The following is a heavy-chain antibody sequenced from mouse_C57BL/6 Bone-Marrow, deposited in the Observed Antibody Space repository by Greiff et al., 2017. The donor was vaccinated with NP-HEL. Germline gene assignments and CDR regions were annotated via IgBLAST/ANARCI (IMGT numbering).Heavy chain of an antibody. J-gene: IGHJ2*01. V-gene: IGHV5-15*01. Sequence: EVQRVESGGGLVQPGVSLKLSCAASGFTFSDYGMAWVRQAPRKGPEWVAFISNLAYSIYYADTVTGRFTISRENAKNTLYLEMSSLRSEDTAMYYCARQRYYGSSYYFDYWGQGTTLTVSS. CDR3: ARQRYYGSSYYFDY. CDR1: GFTFSDYG. D-gene: IGHD1-1*01. CDR2: ISNLAYSI.